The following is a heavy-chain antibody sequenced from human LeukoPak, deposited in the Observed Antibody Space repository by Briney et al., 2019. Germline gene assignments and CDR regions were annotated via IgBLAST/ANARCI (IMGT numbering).Heavy chain of an antibody. CDR3: AKGGSSWPLIVVVVAATPSFDY. CDR2: IRYDGSNK. J-gene: IGHJ4*02. D-gene: IGHD2-15*01. Sequence: GGSLRLSCAASGFTFSSYGMHWVRQAPGKGLEWVAFIRYDGSNKYYADSVKGRFTISRDNSKSTLYLQMNSLRAEDTAVYYCAKGGSSWPLIVVVVAATPSFDYWGQGTLVTVSS. CDR1: GFTFSSYG. V-gene: IGHV3-30*02.